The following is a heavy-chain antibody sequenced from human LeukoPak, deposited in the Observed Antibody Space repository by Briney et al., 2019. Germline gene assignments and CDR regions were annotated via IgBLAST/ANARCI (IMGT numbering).Heavy chain of an antibody. J-gene: IGHJ4*02. Sequence: PGGSLRLSCTVSGFTVSSNSMSWVRRAPGKGLEWVSFIYSGTIHYSDSVKGRFTISRDNSKNTLYLQMNSLRAEDTAVYYCARSEPLTDYYYDSSGSPTFDYWGQGTLVTVSS. D-gene: IGHD3-22*01. V-gene: IGHV3-66*03. CDR2: IYSGTI. CDR1: GFTVSSNS. CDR3: ARSEPLTDYYYDSSGSPTFDY.